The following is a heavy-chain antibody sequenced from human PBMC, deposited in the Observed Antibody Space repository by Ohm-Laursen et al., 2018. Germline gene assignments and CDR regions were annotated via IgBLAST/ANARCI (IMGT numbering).Heavy chain of an antibody. Sequence: SLRLSCAASGFTFSKYWMHWVRQAPGKGLVWVSRIKYDGSAIVYADSVKGRFTISRDNAKTTVSLQMNSLRAEDTAVYYCARGLTGDYWGQGTLVTVSS. D-gene: IGHD1-14*01. CDR3: ARGLTGDY. CDR1: GFTFSKYW. J-gene: IGHJ4*02. V-gene: IGHV3-74*01. CDR2: IKYDGSAI.